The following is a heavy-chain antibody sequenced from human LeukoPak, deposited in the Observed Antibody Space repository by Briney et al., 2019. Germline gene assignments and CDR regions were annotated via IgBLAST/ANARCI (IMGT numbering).Heavy chain of an antibody. CDR2: ISHSGRST. CDR1: GFIFSDFD. V-gene: IGHV3-23*01. CDR3: AREHGDLDAFDI. Sequence: PGGSLRLSCAASGFIFSDFDMSWVRQAPGKGLEWVSAISHSGRSTYYADSVKGRFTISRDNSKNTLYLQMNSLRAEDTAVYYCAREHGDLDAFDIWGQGTMVTVSS. D-gene: IGHD4-17*01. J-gene: IGHJ3*02.